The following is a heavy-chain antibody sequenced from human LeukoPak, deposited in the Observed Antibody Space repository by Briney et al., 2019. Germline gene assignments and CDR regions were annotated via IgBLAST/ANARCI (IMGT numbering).Heavy chain of an antibody. Sequence: SETLSLTCAVYGGSFSGYYWSWIRQPPGKGLEWIGEINHSGSTNYNPSLKGRVTISVDTSKNQFSLKLSSVTAADTAVYYCARGRYSSSWYKPLANHYYGMDVWGQGTTVTVSS. CDR2: INHSGST. J-gene: IGHJ6*02. CDR1: GGSFSGYY. D-gene: IGHD6-13*01. CDR3: ARGRYSSSWYKPLANHYYGMDV. V-gene: IGHV4-34*01.